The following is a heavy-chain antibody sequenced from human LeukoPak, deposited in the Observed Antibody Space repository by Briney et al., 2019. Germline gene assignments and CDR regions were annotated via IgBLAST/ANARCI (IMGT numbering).Heavy chain of an antibody. CDR1: GFTFSSYG. Sequence: GGSLRLSCAASGFTFSSYGMHWVRQAPGKGLEWVAVIWYDGSNKYYADSVKGRFTISRDNSKNTLYLQMNSLRAEDTAVYYCGRDPNGDYIGAFDMWGPGTMVTVSS. D-gene: IGHD4-17*01. J-gene: IGHJ3*02. CDR3: GRDPNGDYIGAFDM. CDR2: IWYDGSNK. V-gene: IGHV3-33*01.